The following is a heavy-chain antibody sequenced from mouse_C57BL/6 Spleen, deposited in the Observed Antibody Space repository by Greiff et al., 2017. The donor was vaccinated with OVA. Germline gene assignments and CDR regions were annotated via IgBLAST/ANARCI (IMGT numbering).Heavy chain of an antibody. CDR1: GYTFTDYE. CDR3: TDPYGSSPSFAY. Sequence: QVQLKQSGAELVRPGASVTLSCKASGYTFTDYEMHWVKQTPVHGLEWIGAIDPETGGTAYNQKFKGKAILTADKSSSTAYMELRSLTSEDSAVYYCTDPYGSSPSFAYWGQGTLVTVSA. CDR2: IDPETGGT. D-gene: IGHD1-1*01. J-gene: IGHJ3*01. V-gene: IGHV1-15*01.